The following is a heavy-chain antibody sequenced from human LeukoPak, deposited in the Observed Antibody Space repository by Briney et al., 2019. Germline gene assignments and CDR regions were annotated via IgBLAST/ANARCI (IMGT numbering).Heavy chain of an antibody. CDR1: GFTVGSDY. CDR2: IYSGGST. V-gene: IGHV3-53*01. Sequence: HPGGSLRLSCAASGFTVGSDYMSWVRQAPGKGLEWVSVIYSGGSTYYADSVKGRFTISRDNSKNKLYLQMNSLRAEDTAVYYCAREGYSFGYGYFDYWGQGTLVTVSS. D-gene: IGHD5-18*01. CDR3: AREGYSFGYGYFDY. J-gene: IGHJ4*02.